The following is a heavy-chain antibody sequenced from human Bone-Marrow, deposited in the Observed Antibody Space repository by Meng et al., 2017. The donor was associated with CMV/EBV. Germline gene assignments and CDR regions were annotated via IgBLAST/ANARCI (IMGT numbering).Heavy chain of an antibody. D-gene: IGHD3-9*01. J-gene: IGHJ4*02. CDR2: INHSGST. CDR1: GGSISSSSYY. V-gene: IGHV4-39*07. CDR3: ASMRYFDWSFDY. Sequence: SETLSLTCTVSGGSISSSSYYWGWIRQPPGKGLEWIGEINHSGSTNYNPSLKSRVTISVDTSKNQFSLKLSSVTAADTAVYYCASMRYFDWSFDYWGQGTLVTVSS.